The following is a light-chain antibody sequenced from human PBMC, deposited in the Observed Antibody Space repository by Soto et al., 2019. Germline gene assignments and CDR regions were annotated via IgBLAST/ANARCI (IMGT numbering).Light chain of an antibody. CDR3: QQNYSDPWT. CDR1: QTIRSC. J-gene: IGKJ1*01. Sequence: DIQMTQSPSSLSASVGDRVIITCRASQTIRSCLNWYQQKPVKAPNLLIYAASTFQSGVPSRFSGSGSGTDFTLTISSLQPEDFATYYCQQNYSDPWTFGQGTKVEIK. V-gene: IGKV1-39*01. CDR2: AAS.